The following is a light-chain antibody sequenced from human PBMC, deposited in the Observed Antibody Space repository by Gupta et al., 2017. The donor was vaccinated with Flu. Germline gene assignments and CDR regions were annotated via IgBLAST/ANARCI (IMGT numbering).Light chain of an antibody. V-gene: IGKV3-20*01. J-gene: IGKJ2*01. CDR3: HQYVNSPPT. CDR1: QSVISNQ. Sequence: GTLSLSPGERATLSCRASQSVISNQLAWYQQKPGQAPRLLIYAASSRATGIPDTFSGSGSGTDFALTISRLEPEDFAVYYCHQYVNSPPTFGQGTKMEIK. CDR2: AAS.